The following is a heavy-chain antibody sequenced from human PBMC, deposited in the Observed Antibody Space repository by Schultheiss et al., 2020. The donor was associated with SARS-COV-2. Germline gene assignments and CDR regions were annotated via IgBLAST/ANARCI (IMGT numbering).Heavy chain of an antibody. CDR3: ASRLRGSGP. CDR2: INHSGST. V-gene: IGHV4-38-2*01. J-gene: IGHJ5*02. Sequence: SETLSLTCAVSGYSISSGYYWSWIRQPPGKGLEWIGEINHSGSTNYNPSLKSRVTISVDKSKNQFSLKLSSVTAADTAVYYCASRLRGSGPWGQGTLVTVSS. CDR1: GYSISSGYY. D-gene: IGHD3-10*01.